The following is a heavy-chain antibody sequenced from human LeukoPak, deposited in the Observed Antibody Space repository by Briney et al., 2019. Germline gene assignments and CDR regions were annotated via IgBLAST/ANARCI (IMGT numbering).Heavy chain of an antibody. J-gene: IGHJ4*02. CDR2: ISASGGEK. D-gene: IGHD2-21*01. CDR1: GFTFSSHG. V-gene: IGHV3-23*01. CDR3: AKIGVIGLWYFDY. Sequence: PGGSLRLSCAASGFTFSSHGMSWVRQTPERGLEWVSSISASGGEKFYAVSVRGRFAISRDNSKNTLYLQMYSLRPEDTAIYYCAKIGVIGLWYFDYWGQGSLVTVSS.